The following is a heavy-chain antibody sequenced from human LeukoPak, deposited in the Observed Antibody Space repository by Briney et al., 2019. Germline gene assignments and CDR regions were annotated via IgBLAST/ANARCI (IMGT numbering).Heavy chain of an antibody. V-gene: IGHV3-30*04. CDR1: GFTFSSYA. CDR3: ARVDDLDAFDM. D-gene: IGHD2-2*03. J-gene: IGHJ3*02. CDR2: ISYDGSNK. Sequence: GGSLRLSCAASGFTFSSYAMHWVRQAPGKGLEWVAVISYDGSNKYYADSVKGRFTIPRDNSKNTLYLQMNSLRAEDTAVYYCARVDDLDAFDMWGQGTMVTVSS.